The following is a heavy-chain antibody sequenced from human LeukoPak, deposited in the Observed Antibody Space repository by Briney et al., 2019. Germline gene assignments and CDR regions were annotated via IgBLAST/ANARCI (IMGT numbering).Heavy chain of an antibody. Sequence: GGSLRLSCAASGFTFSSYAMSWVRQAPGKRLEWVSAISGSGGSTYYADSVKGRFTISRDSSKNTLYLQMNSLRAEDTAVYYCAKGMGDYYDSSGYLDYWGQGTLVTVSS. V-gene: IGHV3-23*01. J-gene: IGHJ4*02. CDR3: AKGMGDYYDSSGYLDY. CDR2: ISGSGGST. CDR1: GFTFSSYA. D-gene: IGHD3-22*01.